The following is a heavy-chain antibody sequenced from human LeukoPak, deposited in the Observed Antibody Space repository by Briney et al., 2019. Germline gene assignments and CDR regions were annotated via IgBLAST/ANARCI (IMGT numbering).Heavy chain of an antibody. Sequence: SETLSLTCAVYGGSFSGYYWSWIRQPPGKGLGWIGEINHSGSTNYNPSLKSRVTISVDTSKNQFSLKLSSVTAADTAVYYCARGAQQVRFLEWLPKYYFDYWGQGTLVTVSS. V-gene: IGHV4-34*01. D-gene: IGHD3-3*01. CDR1: GGSFSGYY. CDR2: INHSGST. J-gene: IGHJ4*02. CDR3: ARGAQQVRFLEWLPKYYFDY.